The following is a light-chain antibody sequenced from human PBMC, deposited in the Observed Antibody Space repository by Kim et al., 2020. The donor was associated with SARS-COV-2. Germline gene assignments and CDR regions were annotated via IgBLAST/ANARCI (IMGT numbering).Light chain of an antibody. Sequence: QSVLTQPPSVSAAPGQKVTISCSGSSSNIGNNYVSWYQQLPGTAPKVLIYENNKRPSGIPDRFSGSKSGTSATLGITGLQTGDEADYYCGTWDSSLSAGVVFGGGTKVTVL. CDR2: ENN. CDR1: SSNIGNNY. V-gene: IGLV1-51*01. CDR3: GTWDSSLSAGVV. J-gene: IGLJ2*01.